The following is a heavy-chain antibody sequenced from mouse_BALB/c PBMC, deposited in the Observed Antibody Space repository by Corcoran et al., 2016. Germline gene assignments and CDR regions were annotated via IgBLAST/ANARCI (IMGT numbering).Heavy chain of an antibody. V-gene: IGHV1-9*01. J-gene: IGHJ2*01. CDR2: ILPGSGST. CDR1: GYTFSNYW. D-gene: IGHD2-14*01. Sequence: QVQLQQSGAELMKPGASVKISCKATGYTFSNYWIEWIKQRPGHGLEWIGEILPGSGSTNYNEKFKGKATFTADTSSNTAYIQLTSLTSEDSAVYYCARKDRFFDYWGQGTTLTVSS. CDR3: ARKDRFFDY.